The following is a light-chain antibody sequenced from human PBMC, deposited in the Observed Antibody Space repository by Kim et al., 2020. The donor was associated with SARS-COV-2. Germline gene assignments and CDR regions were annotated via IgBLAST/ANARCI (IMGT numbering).Light chain of an antibody. CDR2: DAS. CDR1: PSVSSY. V-gene: IGKV3-11*01. Sequence: EIVLTQSPATLSLSPGERATLSCRASPSVSSYLAWYQQKPGQAPRLLIYDASNRATGIPARFSGSGSGTDFTLTISSLEPEDFAVYYCQQRIIWPPITFGQVTRREIK. CDR3: QQRIIWPPIT. J-gene: IGKJ5*01.